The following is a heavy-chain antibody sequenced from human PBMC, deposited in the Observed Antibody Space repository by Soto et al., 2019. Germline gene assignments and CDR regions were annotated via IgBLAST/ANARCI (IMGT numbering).Heavy chain of an antibody. CDR1: GYTFTGYY. CDR2: INPNSGGT. Sequence: GASVKVSCKASGYTFTGYYMHWVRQAPGQGLEWVGWINPNSGGTNYAQKFQGRVTMTRDTSISTAYMELSRLRSDDTAVYYCARSHGSSWYGFDYWGQGTLVTVSS. J-gene: IGHJ4*02. D-gene: IGHD6-13*01. V-gene: IGHV1-2*02. CDR3: ARSHGSSWYGFDY.